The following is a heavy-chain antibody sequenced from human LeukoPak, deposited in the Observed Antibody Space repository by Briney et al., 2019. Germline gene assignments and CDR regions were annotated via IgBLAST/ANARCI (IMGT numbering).Heavy chain of an antibody. CDR2: INAGNGNT. CDR3: ARGSSSSFLNWFDP. V-gene: IGHV1-3*01. D-gene: IGHD2-2*01. J-gene: IGHJ5*02. Sequence: ASVKVSCKASGYTFTSYAMHWVRQAPGQRLEWMGWINAGNGNTKYSQKFQGRVTITRDTSAGTAYMELSSLRSEDTAVYYCARGSSSSFLNWFDPWGQGTLVTVSS. CDR1: GYTFTSYA.